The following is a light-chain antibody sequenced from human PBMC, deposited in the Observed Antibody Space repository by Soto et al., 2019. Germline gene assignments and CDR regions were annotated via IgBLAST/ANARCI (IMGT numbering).Light chain of an antibody. CDR2: LGS. Sequence: IVLTPSPLSLPVSPGEPASISCTSTERLHHFAGHYCLDWFLQRPGQPPQLLIFLGSDRASGVPDRFSGFISGTAFTLKSSRVEPEDLGDYYCLQTLQTPYTLGQGTKLE. CDR1: ERLHHFAGHYC. V-gene: IGKV2-28*01. J-gene: IGKJ2*01. CDR3: LQTLQTPYT.